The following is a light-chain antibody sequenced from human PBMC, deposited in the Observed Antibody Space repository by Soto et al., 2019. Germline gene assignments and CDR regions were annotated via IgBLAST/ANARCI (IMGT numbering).Light chain of an antibody. CDR2: EGS. V-gene: IGLV2-23*03. CDR3: CSYAGSSTFVV. CDR1: SSDVGSYNL. Sequence: QSALTQPASVSGSPGQSITISCTGTSSDVGSYNLVSWYQQHPGKAPKLMIYEGSKRPSGVSNRFSGSKSGNTASLTISGFKAEDEADYYCCSYAGSSTFVVFGGGTKLTVL. J-gene: IGLJ2*01.